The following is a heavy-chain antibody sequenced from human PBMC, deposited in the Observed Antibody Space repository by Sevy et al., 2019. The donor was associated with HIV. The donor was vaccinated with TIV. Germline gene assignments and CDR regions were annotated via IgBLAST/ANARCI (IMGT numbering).Heavy chain of an antibody. Sequence: GGSLRLSCAASGFTFSSYNMNWVRQAPGKGLEWISSITGDSSYMYDADSVKGRFTISRDNAKTSFYLHMNGLRAEDTAVYYCARDRPTHNYHGSSGYKYYFDSWGPGTLVTVSS. D-gene: IGHD3-22*01. V-gene: IGHV3-21*01. J-gene: IGHJ4*02. CDR3: ARDRPTHNYHGSSGYKYYFDS. CDR2: ITGDSSYM. CDR1: GFTFSSYN.